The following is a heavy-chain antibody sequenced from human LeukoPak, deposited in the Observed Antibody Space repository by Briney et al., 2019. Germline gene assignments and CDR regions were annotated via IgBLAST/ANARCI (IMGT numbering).Heavy chain of an antibody. CDR2: IRYDGNNE. CDR3: AEGGLYYDILAGLYFDY. CDR1: GFTFSNYG. Sequence: PGGSLRLSCAASGFTFSNYGMHWVRQAPGKGLEWVAFIRYDGNNEYYADSVKGRFTISRDTSKNTLYLQMNSLRAEDTAVYYCAEGGLYYDILAGLYFDYWGQGTLVTVSS. J-gene: IGHJ4*02. D-gene: IGHD3-9*01. V-gene: IGHV3-30*02.